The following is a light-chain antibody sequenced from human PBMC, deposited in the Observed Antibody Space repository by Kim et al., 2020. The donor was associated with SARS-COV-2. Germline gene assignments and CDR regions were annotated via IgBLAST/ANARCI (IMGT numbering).Light chain of an antibody. V-gene: IGLV10-54*01. J-gene: IGLJ3*02. CDR3: SAWDMSLSAWV. CDR1: SNNVGNQG. CDR2: RDN. Sequence: RQTATLTCTGNSNNVGNQGATWLQQHQGHPPKLLSYRDNNRPSGISERLSASRSGNTASLTITGLQPEDEADYYCSAWDMSLSAWVFGGGTKLTVL.